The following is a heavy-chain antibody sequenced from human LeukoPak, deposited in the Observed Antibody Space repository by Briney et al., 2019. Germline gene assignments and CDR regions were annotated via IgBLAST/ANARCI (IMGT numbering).Heavy chain of an antibody. CDR1: GFTFSRYW. D-gene: IGHD5-24*01. Sequence: PGGSLRLSCAASGFTFSRYWMLWVRQAPGKGLVWVSRINSDGSSTMYADSVKGRFTISRDNAKNTLYLQMHSLRAEDTAVYYCARDGMATITTPLDYWGQGTLVTVSS. CDR3: ARDGMATITTPLDY. CDR2: INSDGSST. J-gene: IGHJ4*02. V-gene: IGHV3-74*03.